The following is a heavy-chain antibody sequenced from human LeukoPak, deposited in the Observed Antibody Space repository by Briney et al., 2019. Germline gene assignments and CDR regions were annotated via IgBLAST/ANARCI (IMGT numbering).Heavy chain of an antibody. V-gene: IGHV1-2*02. Sequence: ASVKVSCKASGYTFTDYYMHWVRQAPGQGLEWMGWINPNSGGTNYAQKFQGRVTMTRDTSISTAYMELSRLRSDDTAVYYCAREDRGYSYGNFDYWGQGTLVTVSS. J-gene: IGHJ4*02. D-gene: IGHD5-18*01. CDR3: AREDRGYSYGNFDY. CDR2: INPNSGGT. CDR1: GYTFTDYY.